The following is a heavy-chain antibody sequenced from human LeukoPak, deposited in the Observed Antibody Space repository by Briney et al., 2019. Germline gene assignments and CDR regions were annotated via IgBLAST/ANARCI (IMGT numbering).Heavy chain of an antibody. CDR2: ISYDGSNK. Sequence: QPGGTLRLSCAASGFTFSRYGMSWVRQAPGKGLEWVAVISYDGSNKYYADSVKGRFTISRDNSKNTLYLQMNSLRAEDTAVYYCARDGAYCSGGSCYPYYMDVWGKGTTVTVSS. V-gene: IGHV3-30*03. CDR1: GFTFSRYG. J-gene: IGHJ6*03. CDR3: ARDGAYCSGGSCYPYYMDV. D-gene: IGHD2-15*01.